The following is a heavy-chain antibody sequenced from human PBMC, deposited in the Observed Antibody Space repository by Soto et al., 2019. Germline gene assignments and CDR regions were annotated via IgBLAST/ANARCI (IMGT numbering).Heavy chain of an antibody. V-gene: IGHV4-31*03. Sequence: QVQLQESGPGLVKPSQTLSLTCTVSGGSISRGGYYWSWIRQHPGKGLEWIGYIYYSGSTYYNPSLKSRVTISVDTSKNQCSLKLSSVTAADTAVYYCARMLGYCTNGVCYNFDYWGQGTLVTVSS. CDR1: GGSISRGGYY. CDR2: IYYSGST. D-gene: IGHD2-8*01. J-gene: IGHJ4*02. CDR3: ARMLGYCTNGVCYNFDY.